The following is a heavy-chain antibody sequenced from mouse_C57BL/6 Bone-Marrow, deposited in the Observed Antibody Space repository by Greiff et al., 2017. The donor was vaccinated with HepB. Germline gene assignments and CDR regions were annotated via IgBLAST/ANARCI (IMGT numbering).Heavy chain of an antibody. V-gene: IGHV1-64*01. Sequence: QVQLQQPGAELVKPGASVKLSCKASGYTFTSYWMHWVKQRPGQGLEWIGMIHPNSGSTNYNEKFKSKATLTVDKSSSTAYMQLSSLTSEDSAVYYCASDRTTVVPDYWGKGTTLTVSS. CDR2: IHPNSGST. J-gene: IGHJ2*01. CDR1: GYTFTSYW. CDR3: ASDRTTVVPDY. D-gene: IGHD1-1*01.